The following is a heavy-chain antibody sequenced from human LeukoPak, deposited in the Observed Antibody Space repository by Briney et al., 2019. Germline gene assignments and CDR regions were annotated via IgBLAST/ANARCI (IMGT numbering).Heavy chain of an antibody. CDR3: ARGWGNWYFDP. CDR2: IYYSGST. Sequence: KTSETLSLTCTVSGGSISSYYWSWIRQPPGKGLEWIGYIYYSGSTNYNPSLKSRVTISVDTSKNQFSLKLSSVTAADTAVYYCARGWGNWYFDPWGRGTLVTVSS. CDR1: GGSISSYY. V-gene: IGHV4-59*01. D-gene: IGHD7-27*01. J-gene: IGHJ2*01.